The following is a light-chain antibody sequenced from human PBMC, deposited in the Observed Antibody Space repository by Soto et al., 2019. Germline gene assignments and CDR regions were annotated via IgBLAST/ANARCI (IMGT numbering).Light chain of an antibody. CDR3: QQYNSYSWT. CDR1: QSIGRW. J-gene: IGKJ1*01. Sequence: DIQTTQSPSTLSASIGDRVTITCRASQSIGRWLAWYQQKPGKAPNLLIYDASSLQSGVPSRFSGSGSGTEFTLTISSLQPDDFATYSCQQYNSYSWTFGQGTKVDIK. V-gene: IGKV1-5*01. CDR2: DAS.